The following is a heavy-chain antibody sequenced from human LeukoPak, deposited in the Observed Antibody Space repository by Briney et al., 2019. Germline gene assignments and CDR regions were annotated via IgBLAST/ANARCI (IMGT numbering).Heavy chain of an antibody. V-gene: IGHV3-11*01. Sequence: PGGSLRLSCAASGFTFSDYYMSWIRQAPGKGLEGVSYISSSGSTIYYADSVKGRFTISRDNAKNSLYLQMNSLRAEDTAVYYCARESGWTTPTAFDIWGQGTMVTVSS. J-gene: IGHJ3*02. CDR2: ISSSGSTI. CDR3: ARESGWTTPTAFDI. D-gene: IGHD2-15*01. CDR1: GFTFSDYY.